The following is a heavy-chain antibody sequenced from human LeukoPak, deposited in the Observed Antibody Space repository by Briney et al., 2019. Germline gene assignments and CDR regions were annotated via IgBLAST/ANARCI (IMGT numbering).Heavy chain of an antibody. J-gene: IGHJ4*02. CDR1: GFTLSAYE. Sequence: PGGSLRLSCVASGFTLSAYEMNWVRQAPGKGLEWISYIDGSQTTIYYADSVRGRFTISRDNAQNSLYLQMNSLRVEDTAVYYCVRGRYNYNYAFLDDWGQGTLVTVSS. D-gene: IGHD3-16*01. CDR3: VRGRYNYNYAFLDD. V-gene: IGHV3-48*03. CDR2: IDGSQTTI.